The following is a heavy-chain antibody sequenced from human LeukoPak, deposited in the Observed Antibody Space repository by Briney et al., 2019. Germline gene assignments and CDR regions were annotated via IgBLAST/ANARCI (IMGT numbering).Heavy chain of an antibody. CDR2: ISGSGDSV. Sequence: GGSLRLSCAASGFTFTNYEMSWVRQAPGKGLEWLSSISGSGDSVFYADSVKGRFTISRDNTKNSLYLQVNSLRVEDTAVFYCARDQYDTWSRRGNFDSWGQGTLVIVSS. V-gene: IGHV3-23*01. CDR1: GFTFTNYE. D-gene: IGHD3-3*01. CDR3: ARDQYDTWSRRGNFDS. J-gene: IGHJ4*02.